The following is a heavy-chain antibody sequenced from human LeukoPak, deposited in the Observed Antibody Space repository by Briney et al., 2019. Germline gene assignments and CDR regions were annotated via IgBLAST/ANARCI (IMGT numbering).Heavy chain of an antibody. D-gene: IGHD3-16*02. CDR2: ISGSGGNT. CDR3: AKDVMITFGGVIATAFDY. V-gene: IGHV3-23*01. Sequence: GGSLRLSCAASGFTLSSYAMSWVRQGPGKGLEWVSAISGSGGNTYYADSVKGRFTISRDNSKNTLYLQMNSLRAEDTAVYYCAKDVMITFGGVIATAFDYWGQGTLVTVSS. CDR1: GFTLSSYA. J-gene: IGHJ4*02.